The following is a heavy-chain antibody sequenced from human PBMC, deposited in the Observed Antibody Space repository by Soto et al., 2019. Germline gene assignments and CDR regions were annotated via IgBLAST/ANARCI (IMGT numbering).Heavy chain of an antibody. CDR2: ISTFNGKT. J-gene: IGHJ3*01. CDR1: GYTFTSHG. V-gene: IGHV1-18*01. Sequence: QVQLVQSGGEVKRPGASLKVSCKTSGYTFTSHGISWVRQAPGQGLEWMGWISTFNGKTDYAQKFQGRVTMTADTLTRTVYMEVKSLRSDDTAVYYCARLLTEGATFREDAFDLWGQGTRVTVS. D-gene: IGHD1-26*01. CDR3: ARLLTEGATFREDAFDL.